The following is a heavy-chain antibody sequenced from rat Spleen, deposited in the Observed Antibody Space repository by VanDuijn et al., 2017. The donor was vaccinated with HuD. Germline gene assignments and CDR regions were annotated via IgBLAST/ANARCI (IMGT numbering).Heavy chain of an antibody. Sequence: EVQLVESGGGLVQPGKSLKLSCVASGFTFNNYWMTWIRQAPGKGLEWVASITTTGGSTFYPDSVKGRFTVSRDNAKSTLYLQMDSLRSEDTATYYCARHGTTVPHYFDYWGQGVMVTVSS. CDR3: ARHGTTVPHYFDY. D-gene: IGHD1-1*01. J-gene: IGHJ2*01. CDR1: GFTFNNYW. V-gene: IGHV5-31*01. CDR2: ITTTGGST.